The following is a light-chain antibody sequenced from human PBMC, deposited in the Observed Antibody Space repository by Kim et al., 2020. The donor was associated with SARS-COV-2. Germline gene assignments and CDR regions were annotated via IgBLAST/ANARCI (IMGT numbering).Light chain of an antibody. J-gene: IGLJ3*02. CDR1: SSNIGSYNY. Sequence: GQSIYISCTGTSSNIGSYNYVSWHQQHPGKAPKLMMYDVYKRPSGISSRFSGSKSGSTASLTISGLQAEDEADYYCSSFTTRSTLVFGGGTQLTVL. CDR2: DVY. V-gene: IGLV2-14*03. CDR3: SSFTTRSTLV.